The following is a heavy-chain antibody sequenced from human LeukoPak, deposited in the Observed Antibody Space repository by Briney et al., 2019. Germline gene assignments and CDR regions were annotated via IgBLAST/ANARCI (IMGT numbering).Heavy chain of an antibody. CDR3: ARTQSQSGSYRYYFGY. D-gene: IGHD1-26*01. CDR2: IYYISNT. J-gene: IGHJ4*02. CDR1: GASVGSAGYY. V-gene: IGHV4-61*08. Sequence: SETLSLTCTVSGASVGSAGYYWSWIRQPPGGGLGWIGYIYYISNTNYNPSLKSRVTMSVDPSKNQFSLELNSVTAADTAVYYCARTQSQSGSYRYYFGYWGQGTLVTVSS.